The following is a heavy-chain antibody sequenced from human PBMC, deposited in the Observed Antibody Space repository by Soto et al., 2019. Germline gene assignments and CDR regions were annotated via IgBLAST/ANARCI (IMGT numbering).Heavy chain of an antibody. V-gene: IGHV1-69*13. CDR2: IIPIFGTA. Sequence: ASVKVSCKASGGTFSSYAISWVRQAPGQGLEWMGGIIPIFGTADYAQKFQGRVTITADESTSTAYMELSSLRSEDTAVYYCASGYIQARLYYFDYWGQGTLVTVSS. CDR3: ASGYIQARLYYFDY. D-gene: IGHD2-2*02. CDR1: GGTFSSYA. J-gene: IGHJ4*02.